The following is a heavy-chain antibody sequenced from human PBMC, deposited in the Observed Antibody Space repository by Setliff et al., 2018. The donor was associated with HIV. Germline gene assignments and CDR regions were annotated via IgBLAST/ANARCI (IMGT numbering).Heavy chain of an antibody. CDR3: ARRGAVASPPPL. V-gene: IGHV4-34*01. CDR1: GGPFSGFY. Sequence: ETLSLTCAVYGGPFSGFYYSWIRQAPGKGLEWIGEINPSGSTNYNPSLKSRVTISVDTSKYQVSLNLNSVTAADTAVYYCARRGAVASPPPLWGQGTLVTVSS. J-gene: IGHJ4*02. D-gene: IGHD6-19*01. CDR2: INPSGST.